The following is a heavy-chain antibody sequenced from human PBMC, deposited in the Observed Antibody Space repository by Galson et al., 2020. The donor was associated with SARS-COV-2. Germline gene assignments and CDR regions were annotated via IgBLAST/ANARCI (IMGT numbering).Heavy chain of an antibody. CDR2: IKQDGREK. Sequence: GGSLRLYCAASGFTYSSYWMRWVRQATGKGLEWVAHIKQDGREKYYVDSVKGRFTISRDNAKNSLYLQMNSLRAEDTAVYYCAREGGGQRVLRYYYYGMDVWGQGTTVTVSS. CDR3: AREGGGQRVLRYYYYGMDV. J-gene: IGHJ6*02. V-gene: IGHV3-7*01. D-gene: IGHD3-16*01. CDR1: GFTYSSYW.